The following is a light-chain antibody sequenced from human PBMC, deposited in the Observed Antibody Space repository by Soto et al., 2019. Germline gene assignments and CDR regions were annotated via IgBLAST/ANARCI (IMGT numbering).Light chain of an antibody. J-gene: IGKJ4*01. CDR3: QQYIRWPLT. CDR2: DAS. V-gene: IGKV3D-15*01. CDR1: QHVSSK. Sequence: MVVTQSPAALSVSPGERVTLSCSTSQHVSSKMAWCQQKQGQPPSLLIYDASTTATASPARFSGSGSGTELTLAVSSLQSEDYALYFCQQYIRWPLTFGGGTKVEIK.